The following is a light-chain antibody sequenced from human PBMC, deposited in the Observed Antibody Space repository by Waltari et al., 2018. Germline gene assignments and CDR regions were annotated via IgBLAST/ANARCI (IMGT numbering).Light chain of an antibody. CDR1: TSNIGSNN. CDR2: RNI. CDR3: SAWDDSVHV. V-gene: IGLV1-44*01. J-gene: IGLJ1*01. Sequence: QSGLTQSPSVSGTPGQRVTISCSGSTSNIGSNNVNWYQQFPGTAPKLLIYRNIGRPSGFPDRFSGSKSGTSASLAISGLQSEDEAEYYCSAWDDSVHVFGTGTRVTVL.